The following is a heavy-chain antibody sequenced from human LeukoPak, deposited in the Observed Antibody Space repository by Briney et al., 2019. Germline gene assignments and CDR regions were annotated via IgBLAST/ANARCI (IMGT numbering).Heavy chain of an antibody. Sequence: GGSLRLSCAASGVTFSTYAMSWVRQAPGQGLEWVANIKQDGSEKFYVASVKGRFTISRDNGKSSLYLQMNSLRAEDTALYYCATSYDMGWLIGYWGQGTLVTVSS. J-gene: IGHJ4*02. V-gene: IGHV3-7*03. D-gene: IGHD3/OR15-3a*01. CDR3: ATSYDMGWLIGY. CDR2: IKQDGSEK. CDR1: GVTFSTYA.